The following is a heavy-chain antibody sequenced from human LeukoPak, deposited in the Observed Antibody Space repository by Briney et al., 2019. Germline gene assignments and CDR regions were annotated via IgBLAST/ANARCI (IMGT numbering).Heavy chain of an antibody. CDR3: ARVENVGPVIMVRGVFDY. CDR2: IDPSGGTT. CDR1: GYTFTNYY. V-gene: IGHV1-46*01. J-gene: IGHJ4*02. Sequence: GASVKVSCKASGYTFTNYYIHWVRQAPGQGLEWMGIIDPSGGTTNYAQKFQGRLAMTRDTSTSTVYMELSSLRSEDTAVYYCARVENVGPVIMVRGVFDYWGQGTLVTVSS. D-gene: IGHD3-10*01.